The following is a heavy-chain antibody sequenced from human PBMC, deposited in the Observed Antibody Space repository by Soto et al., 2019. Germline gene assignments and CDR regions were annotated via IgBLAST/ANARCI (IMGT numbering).Heavy chain of an antibody. J-gene: IGHJ6*02. V-gene: IGHV1-69*06. D-gene: IGHD3-10*01. Sequence: QVQLVQSGAEVKKPGSSVKVSCKASGGTFSSYAISWVRQAPGQGLEWMGGIIPIFGTANYAQKFQGRVTITADKSTSTDYMEMGSLRSEDTDVYYCARGGRVRGVNDYYSGMEVLGQGTTVTVSS. CDR2: IIPIFGTA. CDR1: GGTFSSYA. CDR3: ARGGRVRGVNDYYSGMEV.